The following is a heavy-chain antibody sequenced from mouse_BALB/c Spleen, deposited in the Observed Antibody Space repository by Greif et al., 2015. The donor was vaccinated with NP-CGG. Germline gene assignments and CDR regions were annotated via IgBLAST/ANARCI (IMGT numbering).Heavy chain of an antibody. V-gene: IGHV5-12-2*01. Sequence: EVKLVESGGGLVQPGGSLKLSCVASGFTFSSYTMSWVRQTPEKRLGWVAYISNGGGSTYYPDTVKGRFTISRDNAKNTLYLQMSSLKSEDTAMYYCARDGYVVWGAGTTVTVSS. J-gene: IGHJ1*01. CDR3: ARDGYVV. CDR1: GFTFSSYT. CDR2: ISNGGGST. D-gene: IGHD1-2*01.